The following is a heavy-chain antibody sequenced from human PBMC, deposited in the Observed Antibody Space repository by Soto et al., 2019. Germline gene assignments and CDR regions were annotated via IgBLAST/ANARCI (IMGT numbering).Heavy chain of an antibody. CDR2: IWYDGNNK. D-gene: IGHD3-22*01. J-gene: IGHJ6*02. CDR1: GFTFSSYG. Sequence: QVQLVEAGGGVVQPGRTLRLSCAASGFTFSSYGMHWVRQAPGKGLEWEAVIWYDGNNKYYADSVKVRFTISRDNSKNTLYLQMQSLSDEDTAVYYCARDMSYYDRSGYYWVTCPPPDYYGMDVSGQGTTVTVSS. CDR3: ARDMSYYDRSGYYWVTCPPPDYYGMDV. V-gene: IGHV3-33*01.